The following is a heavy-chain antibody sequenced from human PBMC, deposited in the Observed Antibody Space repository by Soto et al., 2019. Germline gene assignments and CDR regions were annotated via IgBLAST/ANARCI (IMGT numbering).Heavy chain of an antibody. J-gene: IGHJ4*02. CDR1: GFTFSSYG. V-gene: IGHV3-30*18. Sequence: TGGSLRLSCAASGFTFSSYGMHWVRQAPGKGLEWVAVISYDGSNKYYADSVKGRFTISRDNSKNTLYLQMNSLRAEDTAVYYCAKDLTYYGSGSYDFDYWGQGTLVTVSS. CDR3: AKDLTYYGSGSYDFDY. CDR2: ISYDGSNK. D-gene: IGHD3-10*01.